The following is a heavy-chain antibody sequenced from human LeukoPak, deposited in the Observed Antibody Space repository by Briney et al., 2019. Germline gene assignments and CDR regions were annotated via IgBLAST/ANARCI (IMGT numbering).Heavy chain of an antibody. J-gene: IGHJ4*02. Sequence: GGSLRLSCAASGFTASSSYAMRWVRQAPGKGLEWVPAISGSGGSTYYADSVKGRFTISRDNSKNTLYLQMNSLRAEDTAVYYCAKDSDMGRFDYWGQGTLVTVSS. D-gene: IGHD3-10*01. CDR2: ISGSGGST. CDR3: AKDSDMGRFDY. CDR1: GFTASSSYA. V-gene: IGHV3-23*01.